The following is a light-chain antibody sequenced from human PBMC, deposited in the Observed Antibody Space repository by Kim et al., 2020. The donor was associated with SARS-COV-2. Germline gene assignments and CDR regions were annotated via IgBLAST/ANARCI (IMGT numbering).Light chain of an antibody. CDR3: QQSFSTLWT. CDR2: AAS. Sequence: DSVGDRVTITCRASQSISIYLNWYQQRPGKAPKLLISAASSLQGGVPSRFSGSGSGTDFTFTISSLQPEDFATYYCQQSFSTLWTFGQGTKVDIK. J-gene: IGKJ1*01. CDR1: QSISIY. V-gene: IGKV1-39*01.